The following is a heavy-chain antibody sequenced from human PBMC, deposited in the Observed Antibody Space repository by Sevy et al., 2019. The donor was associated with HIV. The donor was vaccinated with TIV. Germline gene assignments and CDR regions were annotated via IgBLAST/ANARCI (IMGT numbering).Heavy chain of an antibody. CDR1: GFTFSTYS. J-gene: IGHJ3*02. V-gene: IGHV3-21*01. D-gene: IGHD3-22*01. Sequence: GGSLRLSCAASGFTFSTYSMNWVRQAPGKGLEWVSSISSSSSYIYYADSVKGRFTISRDNAKNSLYLQMNSLRAEDTAVYYCARGGTYQWLSGEDDAFDIWGQRTMVTVS. CDR2: ISSSSSYI. CDR3: ARGGTYQWLSGEDDAFDI.